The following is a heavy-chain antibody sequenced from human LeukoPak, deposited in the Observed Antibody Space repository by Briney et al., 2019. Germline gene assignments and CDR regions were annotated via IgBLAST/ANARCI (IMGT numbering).Heavy chain of an antibody. Sequence: GGSLRLSCAASAFRFSSHGMHWVRQAPGKGPEWVAFIRSDSSNQYYADSVKGRFTISRDNSKNTLYLQMNSLKTDDTAVYYCTTNYYDSSGYSFDYWGQGTLVTVSS. CDR2: IRSDSSNQ. CDR1: AFRFSSHG. J-gene: IGHJ4*02. V-gene: IGHV3-30*02. CDR3: TTNYYDSSGYSFDY. D-gene: IGHD3-22*01.